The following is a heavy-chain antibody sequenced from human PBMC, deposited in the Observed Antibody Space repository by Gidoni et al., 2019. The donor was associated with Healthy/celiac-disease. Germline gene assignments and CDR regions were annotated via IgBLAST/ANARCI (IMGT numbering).Heavy chain of an antibody. J-gene: IGHJ4*02. V-gene: IGHV3-20*04. CDR2: INWNGGST. CDR3: AREGRYCSGGSCGPVDY. Sequence: EVQLVESGGGVVRPGGALRLYCAASGFTFEDYGMSWVRHAPGKGLEWVSGINWNGGSTGYADSVKGRFTISRDNAKNSLYLQMNSLRAEDTALYYCAREGRYCSGGSCGPVDYWGQGTLVTVSS. D-gene: IGHD2-15*01. CDR1: GFTFEDYG.